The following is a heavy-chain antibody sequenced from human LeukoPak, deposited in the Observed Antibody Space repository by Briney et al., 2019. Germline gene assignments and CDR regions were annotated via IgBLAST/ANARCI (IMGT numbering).Heavy chain of an antibody. Sequence: GASVKVSCKVSGYTLTELSMHWVRQAPGKGLEWMGGFDPEDGETIYAQKFQGRVTMTEDTSTDTAYMELSSLRSEDTAVHYCATATYPDDSSSGDYWGQGTLVTVSS. CDR2: FDPEDGET. V-gene: IGHV1-24*01. CDR3: ATATYPDDSSSGDY. CDR1: GYTLTELS. J-gene: IGHJ4*02. D-gene: IGHD3-22*01.